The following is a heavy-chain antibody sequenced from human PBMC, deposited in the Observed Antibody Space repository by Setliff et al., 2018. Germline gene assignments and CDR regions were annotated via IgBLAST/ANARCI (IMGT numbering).Heavy chain of an antibody. CDR2: ISPYSGNA. Sequence: ASVKVSCKDSGYTFTDYGVTWVRQAPGQGIEWVGWISPYSGNAYYAPKFQGRVIMTTDTSTTTAYMDLRSLRPDDTAIYFCSRLVRYRTRTSCQRLSGDDYWGQGTLVTVSS. V-gene: IGHV1-18*01. J-gene: IGHJ4*02. D-gene: IGHD2-2*01. CDR3: SRLVRYRTRTSCQRLSGDDY. CDR1: GYTFTDYG.